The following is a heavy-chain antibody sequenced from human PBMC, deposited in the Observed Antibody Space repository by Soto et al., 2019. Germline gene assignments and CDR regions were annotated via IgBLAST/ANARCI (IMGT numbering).Heavy chain of an antibody. CDR3: TRRFSDGWYSDY. CDR1: GFIFSGYG. J-gene: IGHJ4*02. CDR2: IWYDGSNE. V-gene: IGHV3-33*01. D-gene: IGHD6-19*01. Sequence: QVQLVESGGGVVQPGRSLRVSCAASGFIFSGYGMHWVRQAPGKGLEWVAVIWYDGSNENYADSVKGRFTISRDNSKNTLYLQMNSLRAEDTAVYYCTRRFSDGWYSDYWGQGTLVTVSS.